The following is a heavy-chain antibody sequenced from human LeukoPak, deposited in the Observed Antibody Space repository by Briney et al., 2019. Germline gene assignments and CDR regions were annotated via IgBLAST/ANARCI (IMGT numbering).Heavy chain of an antibody. CDR2: ICFSGSA. CDR1: GDITHY. J-gene: IGHJ5*02. CDR3: AREGIAEDWFDP. Sequence: SETLSLTCTVSGDITHYWGWIRQPPGKGLECIGSICFSGSAYYNPSLRSRVTISLDTSKKQLSLKLSSVTAADTAVYYCAREGIAEDWFDPWGQGTLVTVSS. V-gene: IGHV4-39*07. D-gene: IGHD6-13*01.